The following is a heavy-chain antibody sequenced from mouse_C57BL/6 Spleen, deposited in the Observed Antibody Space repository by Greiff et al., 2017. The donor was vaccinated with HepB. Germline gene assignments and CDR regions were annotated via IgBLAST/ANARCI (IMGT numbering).Heavy chain of an antibody. CDR2: IDPSDSYT. J-gene: IGHJ4*01. CDR3: ARSYYSNYGYAMDY. D-gene: IGHD2-5*01. V-gene: IGHV1-69*01. Sequence: QVQLQHPGAELVLPGASVKLSCKASGYTFTSYWMHWVKHRPGPGLEWIGEIDPSDSYTNYNQKFKGKSTLTVDQSSSTAYMQLSSLTSEDSAVYYCARSYYSNYGYAMDYLGKGTSVTVSS. CDR1: GYTFTSYW.